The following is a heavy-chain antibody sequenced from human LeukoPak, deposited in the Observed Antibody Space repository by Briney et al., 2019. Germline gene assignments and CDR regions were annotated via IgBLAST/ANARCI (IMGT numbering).Heavy chain of an antibody. CDR3: ARVMKQLVLDY. CDR2: IYYSGST. J-gene: IGHJ4*02. Sequence: PSETLSLTCTVSGGSISSGGYSWSWVRQHPGEGLEWIGYIYYSGSTYYNPSLKSRVTISVDTSKNQFSLKLSSVTAADTAVYYCARVMKQLVLDYWGQGTLVTVSS. D-gene: IGHD6-13*01. V-gene: IGHV4-31*03. CDR1: GGSISSGGYS.